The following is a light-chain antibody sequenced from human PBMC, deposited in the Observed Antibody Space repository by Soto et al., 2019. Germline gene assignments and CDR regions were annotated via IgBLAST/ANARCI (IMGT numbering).Light chain of an antibody. J-gene: IGKJ4*01. Sequence: DIQMTQSPSNPNALVADRVTLTCRASQSISSWLAWYQLQPGKAPKILIYKASSLESGVPSRFRGMGSRTECTLTISGLQSDDVETYGGQQYKSYSLTFGGGTEVDI. CDR3: QQYKSYSLT. CDR2: KAS. V-gene: IGKV1-5*03. CDR1: QSISSW.